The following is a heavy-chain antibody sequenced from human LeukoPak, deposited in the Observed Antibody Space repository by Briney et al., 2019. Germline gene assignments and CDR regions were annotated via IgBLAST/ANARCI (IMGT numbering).Heavy chain of an antibody. CDR1: GFPFNDYS. CDR2: IGISSGNT. D-gene: IGHD1-1*01. J-gene: IGHJ4*02. V-gene: IGHV3-48*04. CDR3: ARDHNYAFDN. Sequence: GGSLRLSCAASGFPFNDYSMNWVRQTPGKGLEWISYIGISSGNTKYADSVKGRFTISGDNAKNSLYLQMNNLRVEDTAVYYCARDHNYAFDNWGQGTLVTVSS.